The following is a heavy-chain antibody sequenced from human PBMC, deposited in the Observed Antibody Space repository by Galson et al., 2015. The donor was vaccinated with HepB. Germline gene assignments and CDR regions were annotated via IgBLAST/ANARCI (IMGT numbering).Heavy chain of an antibody. CDR2: IPYDGSNK. V-gene: IGHV3-30*04. CDR3: AREYASSWNFNHYYGMDF. D-gene: IGHD6-13*01. CDR1: GFTFSSYA. J-gene: IGHJ6*02. Sequence: SLRLSCAASGFTFSSYAMHWVRQAPGKGLEWVAVIPYDGSNKYYADSVKGRFTISRDNSKNTLYLQMNSLRAEDTAVYYCAREYASSWNFNHYYGMDFWGQGTTVTVSS.